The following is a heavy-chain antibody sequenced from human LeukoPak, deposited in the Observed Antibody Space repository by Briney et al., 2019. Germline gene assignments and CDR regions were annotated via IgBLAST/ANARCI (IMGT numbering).Heavy chain of an antibody. J-gene: IGHJ4*02. CDR3: ARDSSGSGSYDY. CDR2: IYSDGST. D-gene: IGHD3-10*01. Sequence: GGSLRLSCAASGFTFSSYAMSWVRQGPGKGLEWVSLIYSDGSTFYADSVKGRFTISRDNSKNTLYLQMNSLRAEDTAVYYCARDSSGSGSYDYWGQGTLVTVSS. V-gene: IGHV3-53*01. CDR1: GFTFSSYA.